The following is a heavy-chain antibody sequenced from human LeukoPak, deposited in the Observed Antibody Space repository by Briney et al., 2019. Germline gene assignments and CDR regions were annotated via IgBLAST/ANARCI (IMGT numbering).Heavy chain of an antibody. CDR1: GFTFSSYW. D-gene: IGHD6-13*01. CDR3: ARGASGSSWFGGFDF. V-gene: IGHV3-74*01. Sequence: GGSLRLSCVASGFTFSSYWMHWVRHAPGKGLVWVSRSNSDGSSTSYAESVKGRLTISRDNAKNTLYLQMNSLRAEDTAVYYCARGASGSSWFGGFDFWGQGTLVTVSS. CDR2: SNSDGSST. J-gene: IGHJ4*02.